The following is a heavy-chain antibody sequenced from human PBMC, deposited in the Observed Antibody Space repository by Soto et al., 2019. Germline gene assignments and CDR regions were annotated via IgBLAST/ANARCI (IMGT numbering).Heavy chain of an antibody. Sequence: SETLSLTCTVSGGSVSSADWNWSWIRQTPGKGLEWIGHIYEGGRTYSNPSLMSRATISLDTSKNLFSLNLKSVTAADTAVYYCARVRGSSWYFDYWGQGTLVTVSS. CDR3: ARVRGSSWYFDY. J-gene: IGHJ4*02. CDR1: GGSVSSADWN. CDR2: IYEGGRT. V-gene: IGHV4-30-4*08. D-gene: IGHD6-13*01.